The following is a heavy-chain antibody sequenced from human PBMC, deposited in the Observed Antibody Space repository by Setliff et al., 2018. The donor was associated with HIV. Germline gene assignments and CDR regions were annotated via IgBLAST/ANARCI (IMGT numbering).Heavy chain of an antibody. CDR2: INHRGGV. Sequence: PSETLSLTCAVYGGSLSGFYWNWIRQSPGKGLEWIGEINHRGGVNYNPSFNSRLTMSVDTSKNQFSLKLASVTAADTAVYDCASFFWECSDKLCHRSFQWWDEGALVT. V-gene: IGHV4-34*01. CDR1: GGSLSGFY. J-gene: IGHJ1*01. CDR3: ASFFWECSDKLCHRSFQW. D-gene: IGHD3-10*01.